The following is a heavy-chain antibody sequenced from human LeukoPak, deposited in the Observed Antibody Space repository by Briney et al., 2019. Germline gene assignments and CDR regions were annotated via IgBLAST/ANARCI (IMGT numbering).Heavy chain of an antibody. Sequence: GGSLRLSCAASGFTFSSDEMNWVRQAPGKGLVWVSYISSSGSTIYYADSVKGRFTISRDNAKNSLYLQMNSLRAEDTAVYYCARRYCSGGSCYFDYWGQGALVTVSS. J-gene: IGHJ4*02. CDR1: GFTFSSDE. CDR3: ARRYCSGGSCYFDY. V-gene: IGHV3-48*03. D-gene: IGHD2-15*01. CDR2: ISSSGSTI.